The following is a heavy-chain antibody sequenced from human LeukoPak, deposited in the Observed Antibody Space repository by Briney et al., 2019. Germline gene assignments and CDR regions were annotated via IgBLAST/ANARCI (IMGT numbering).Heavy chain of an antibody. D-gene: IGHD3-22*01. CDR1: GFTFSSYG. CDR3: ARRLNAGRGYSDTGDY. Sequence: GGSLRLSCAASGFTFSSYGMHWVRQAPGKGLEWVAVISNDGSHKYYGDSVKGRFTISRDNSKNTLYLQMNSLRAEDTAVYYCARRLNAGRGYSDTGDYWGQEPWSPSPQ. CDR2: ISNDGSHK. J-gene: IGHJ4*01. V-gene: IGHV3-30*03.